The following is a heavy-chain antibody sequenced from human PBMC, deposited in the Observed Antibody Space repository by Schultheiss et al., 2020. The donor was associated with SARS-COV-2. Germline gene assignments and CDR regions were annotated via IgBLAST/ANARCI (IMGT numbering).Heavy chain of an antibody. CDR2: IYPGDSDT. Sequence: GGSLRLSCKGSGYSFTSYWISWVRQMPGKGLEWMGIIYPGDSDTRYSPSFQGQVTISADKSISTAYLQWSSLKASDTAMYYCARLGSGSHYNVLDYWGQGTLVTVSS. V-gene: IGHV5-51*01. J-gene: IGHJ4*02. CDR1: GYSFTSYW. D-gene: IGHD3-10*01. CDR3: ARLGSGSHYNVLDY.